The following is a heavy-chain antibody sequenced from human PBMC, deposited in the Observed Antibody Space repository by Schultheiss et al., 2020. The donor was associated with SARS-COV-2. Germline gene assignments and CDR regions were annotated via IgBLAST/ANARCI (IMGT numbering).Heavy chain of an antibody. CDR3: ARGQTTVTTRVGYYYYGMDV. CDR2: IYYSGST. V-gene: IGHV4-31*03. CDR1: GGSISGHY. Sequence: SQTLSLTCTVSGGSISGHYWSWIRQHPGKGLEWIGYIYYSGSTYYNPSLKSRVTISVDTSKNQFSLKLSSVTAADTAVYYCARGQTTVTTRVGYYYYGMDVWGQGTTVTVSS. J-gene: IGHJ6*02. D-gene: IGHD4-17*01.